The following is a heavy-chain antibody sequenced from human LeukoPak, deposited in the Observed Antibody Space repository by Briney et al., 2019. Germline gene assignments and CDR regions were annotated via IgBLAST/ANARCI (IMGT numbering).Heavy chain of an antibody. CDR2: IIPFFGTA. CDR3: AREMGIAAAGNTEFDY. Sequence: SVTVSCKASGGTFSSYAISWVRQAPGQGLEWMGGIIPFFGTANYTQKFQGRVTITADESTSTAYMELSSLRSEDAAVYYCAREMGIAAAGNTEFDYWGQGTLVTVSS. V-gene: IGHV1-69*13. D-gene: IGHD6-13*01. J-gene: IGHJ4*02. CDR1: GGTFSSYA.